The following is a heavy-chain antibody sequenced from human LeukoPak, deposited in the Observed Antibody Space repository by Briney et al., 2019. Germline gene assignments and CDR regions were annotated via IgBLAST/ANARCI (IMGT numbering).Heavy chain of an antibody. D-gene: IGHD2-15*01. V-gene: IGHV4-34*01. CDR2: INHSGST. J-gene: IGHJ4*02. CDR3: ASYYCSGGSCFDY. Sequence: SETLSLTCAVYGGSFSGYYWSWIRQPPGKGLEWIGVINHSGSTNYNPSLKSRVTISVDTSKNQFSLKLSSVTAADTAVYYCASYYCSGGSCFDYWGQGTLVTVSS. CDR1: GGSFSGYY.